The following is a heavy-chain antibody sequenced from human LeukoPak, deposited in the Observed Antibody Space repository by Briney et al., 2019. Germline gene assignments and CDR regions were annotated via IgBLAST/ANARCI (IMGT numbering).Heavy chain of an antibody. D-gene: IGHD1-26*01. V-gene: IGHV4-31*11. Sequence: PSETLSLTCAVSGGSISSGGYYWSWIRQHPGKGLEWIGYIYYSGSTYYNPSLKSRVTISVDTSKNQFSLKLSSVTAADTAVYYCAREVGATNWDNWFDPWGQGTLVTVSS. J-gene: IGHJ5*02. CDR3: AREVGATNWDNWFDP. CDR2: IYYSGST. CDR1: GGSISSGGYY.